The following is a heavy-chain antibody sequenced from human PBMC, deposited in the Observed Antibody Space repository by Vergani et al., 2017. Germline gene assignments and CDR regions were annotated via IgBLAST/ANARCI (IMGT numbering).Heavy chain of an antibody. Sequence: QVQLQQWGAGLLKPSETLSLTCAVYGGSFSGYYWSWIRQPPGKGLEWIGEINHSGSTNYNPSLKRRVTISVDTSKNQFSLKLSSVTAADTAVYYCARGGRSVVVPAAAIYYYYYMDVWGKGTTVTVSS. CDR2: INHSGST. CDR3: ARGGRSVVVPAAAIYYYYYMDV. V-gene: IGHV4-34*01. CDR1: GGSFSGYY. J-gene: IGHJ6*03. D-gene: IGHD2-2*01.